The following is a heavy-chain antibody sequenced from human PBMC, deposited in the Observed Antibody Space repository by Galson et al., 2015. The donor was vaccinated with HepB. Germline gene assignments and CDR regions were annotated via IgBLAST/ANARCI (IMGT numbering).Heavy chain of an antibody. CDR3: ARVHRGCSASSCYHDP. CDR2: IYHSGTT. CDR1: GGSLTNYY. D-gene: IGHD2-15*01. J-gene: IGHJ5*02. Sequence: ETLSLTCAVYGGSLTNYYWSWIRQSPGQGLEWIGEIYHSGTTYYNPSLRSRVTISVDKSTNQISLRLTSVTAADTAVYYCARVHRGCSASSCYHDPWGQGTLVTVSS. V-gene: IGHV4-34*01.